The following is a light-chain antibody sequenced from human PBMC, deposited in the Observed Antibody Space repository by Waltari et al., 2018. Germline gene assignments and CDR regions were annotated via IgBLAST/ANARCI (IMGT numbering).Light chain of an antibody. CDR1: QGISSR. J-gene: IGKJ2*01. V-gene: IGKV1-12*01. Sequence: WRATQGISSRLAWYQQKPGNGPKVLIYTSSTLPSRGPSRFSGSRYGKEFTLIITHLQPGDFATYFCLQAYSFPRTFGQGTKLEIK. CDR2: TSS. CDR3: LQAYSFPRT.